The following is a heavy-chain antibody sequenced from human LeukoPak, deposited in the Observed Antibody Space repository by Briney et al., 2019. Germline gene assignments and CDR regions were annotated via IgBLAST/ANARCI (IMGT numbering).Heavy chain of an antibody. V-gene: IGHV3-23*01. J-gene: IGHJ4*02. CDR2: ISGSGGST. CDR3: AKQSGSYYWTAPPLD. D-gene: IGHD1-26*01. CDR1: GFSFSSYA. Sequence: GGSLRLSCAASGFSFSSYAMSWVRQAPGKGLEWVSAISGSGGSTYYADSVKGRFTISRDNSKNTLYLQMNSVRAEDTAVYYCAKQSGSYYWTAPPLDWGQGSLVTVSS.